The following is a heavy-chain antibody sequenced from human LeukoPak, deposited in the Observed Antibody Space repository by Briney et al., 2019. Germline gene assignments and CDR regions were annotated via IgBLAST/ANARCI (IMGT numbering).Heavy chain of an antibody. Sequence: PGGSLRLSCAASGFTVSSNYMSWVRQAPGKGLEWVSAISGSGGSTYYADSVKGRFTISRDNSKNTLYLQMNSLRAEDTAVYYCARQVVVVAATHLHAFDIWGQGTMVTVSS. CDR1: GFTVSSNY. D-gene: IGHD2-15*01. CDR3: ARQVVVVAATHLHAFDI. CDR2: ISGSGGST. J-gene: IGHJ3*02. V-gene: IGHV3-23*01.